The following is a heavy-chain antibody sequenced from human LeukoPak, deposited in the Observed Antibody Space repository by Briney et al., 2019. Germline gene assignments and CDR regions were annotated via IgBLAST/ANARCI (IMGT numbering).Heavy chain of an antibody. CDR1: GFTFSSYG. CDR3: ANKGLLWFGDPPAFDI. V-gene: IGHV3-30*18. J-gene: IGHJ3*02. Sequence: GGSLRLSCAASGFTFSSYGMHWVRQAPGKGLEWVAVISYDGRNKYYADSVKGRFTISRDNSKNTLYLQMNSLRAEDTAVYYCANKGLLWFGDPPAFDIWGQGTMVTVSS. D-gene: IGHD3-10*01. CDR2: ISYDGRNK.